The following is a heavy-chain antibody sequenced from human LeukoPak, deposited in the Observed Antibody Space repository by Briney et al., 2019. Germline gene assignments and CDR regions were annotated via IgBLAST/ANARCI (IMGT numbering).Heavy chain of an antibody. V-gene: IGHV1-69*05. CDR1: GGSFSSYA. D-gene: IGHD2-21*01. CDR2: IIPIFGTA. CDR3: ARVSGVVIEREGAFDI. J-gene: IGHJ3*02. Sequence: SVKLSCTASGGSFSSYAISWVRQPPGQGLEWMGGIIPIFGTANYEQKSQGRVTITTDESTSTAYMELSSLRSEDTAVYYYARVSGVVIEREGAFDIWGQGTMVTVSS.